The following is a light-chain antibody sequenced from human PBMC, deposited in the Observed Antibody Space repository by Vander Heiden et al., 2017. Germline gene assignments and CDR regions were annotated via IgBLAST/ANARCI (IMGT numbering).Light chain of an antibody. Sequence: QLVLTQSPSASASLAASVKLTCTLSSGHSSYAIAWHQQQPEKGPRYLMKLNSDGSHSKGDGIPDRFSGSSSGAERYLTISSLQSEDEADYYCQTWGTGILVVFGGGTKLTVL. CDR1: SGHSSYA. V-gene: IGLV4-69*01. J-gene: IGLJ2*01. CDR3: QTWGTGILVV. CDR2: LNSDGSH.